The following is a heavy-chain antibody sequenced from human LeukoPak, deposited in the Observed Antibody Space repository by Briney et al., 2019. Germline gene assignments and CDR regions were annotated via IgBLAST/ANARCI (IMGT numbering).Heavy chain of an antibody. D-gene: IGHD3-9*01. V-gene: IGHV4-4*07. Sequence: SETLSLTCTVSGGSISSYYWSWIRQPAGKGLEWIGRTYTVVVTNYNPSLKSRVTMSVDTSKNQFSLKLSSVTAADTAVYYCASSPRKYDILTGYYIHEYFDYWGQGTLVTVSS. CDR2: TYTVVVT. CDR1: GGSISSYY. CDR3: ASSPRKYDILTGYYIHEYFDY. J-gene: IGHJ4*02.